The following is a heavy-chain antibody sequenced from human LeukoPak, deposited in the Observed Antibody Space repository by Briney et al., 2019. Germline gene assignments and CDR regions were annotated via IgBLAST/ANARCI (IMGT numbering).Heavy chain of an antibody. V-gene: IGHV4-34*01. Sequence: PSETLSLTXAVYGGSFSGYYWSWIRQPPGKGLEWIGEINHSGSTNYNPSLKSRVTISVDTSKNQFSLKLSSVTAADTAVYYCARATGYYYGSGSYYNEYWGQGTLVTVSS. CDR1: GGSFSGYY. D-gene: IGHD3-10*01. CDR2: INHSGST. CDR3: ARATGYYYGSGSYYNEY. J-gene: IGHJ4*02.